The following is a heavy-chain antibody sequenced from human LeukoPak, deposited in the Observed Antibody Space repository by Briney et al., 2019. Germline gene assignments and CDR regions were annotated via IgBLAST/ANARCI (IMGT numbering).Heavy chain of an antibody. CDR2: IYYSGST. Sequence: SETLSLTCTVSGGSISSYYWSWIRQPPGKGLEWVGYIYYSGSTNYNPSLKSRVTISVDTSKNQFSLKLSSVTAADTAVYYCARGGYDYGDYWGQGTLVTVSS. J-gene: IGHJ4*02. CDR3: ARGGYDYGDY. V-gene: IGHV4-59*01. CDR1: GGSISSYY. D-gene: IGHD6-13*01.